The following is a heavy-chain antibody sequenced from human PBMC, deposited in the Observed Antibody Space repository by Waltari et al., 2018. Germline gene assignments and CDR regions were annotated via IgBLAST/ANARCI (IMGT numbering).Heavy chain of an antibody. CDR2: IKQDGSEK. Sequence: EVQLVESGGGLVQPGGSLRLSCAASGFTFSSYWLSWFPQPPGKGLEWVANIKQDGSEKYYVDSVKGRFTISRDNAKNSLYLQMNSLRAEDTAVYYCARAYDFWSGYYTGNAFDIWGQGTMVTVSS. J-gene: IGHJ3*02. CDR1: GFTFSSYW. V-gene: IGHV3-7*03. CDR3: ARAYDFWSGYYTGNAFDI. D-gene: IGHD3-3*01.